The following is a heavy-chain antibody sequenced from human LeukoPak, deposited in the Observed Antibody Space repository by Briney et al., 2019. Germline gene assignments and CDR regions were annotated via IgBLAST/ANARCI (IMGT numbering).Heavy chain of an antibody. CDR2: ISSSSTYI. CDR3: AGSVVRGGFFDY. V-gene: IGHV3-21*01. D-gene: IGHD3-10*01. Sequence: KAGGSLRLSCAASGFPFSSYNLNWVRQAPGKGLEWVSSISSSSTYIYYADSVKGRFTISRDNAKNSLYLQMNSLRAEDTAVYYCAGSVVRGGFFDYWGQGTLVSVSS. CDR1: GFPFSSYN. J-gene: IGHJ4*02.